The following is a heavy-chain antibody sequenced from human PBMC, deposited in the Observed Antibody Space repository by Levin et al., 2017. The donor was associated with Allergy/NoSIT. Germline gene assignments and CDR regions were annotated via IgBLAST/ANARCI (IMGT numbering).Heavy chain of an antibody. J-gene: IGHJ4*02. D-gene: IGHD3-9*01. V-gene: IGHV3-7*04. CDR1: GFTFSSYW. Sequence: GESLKISCEASGFTFSSYWMSWVRQAPGKGLEWVANIKQDGSEKYYVDSVKGRFTISRDNAKNSLSLQMNSLRAEDTAVYYCARDSPDYDILTDYVYWGQGTLVTVSS. CDR3: ARDSPDYDILTDYVY. CDR2: IKQDGSEK.